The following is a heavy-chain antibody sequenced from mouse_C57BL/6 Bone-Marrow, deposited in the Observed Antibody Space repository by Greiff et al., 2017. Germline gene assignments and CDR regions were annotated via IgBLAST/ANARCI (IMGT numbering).Heavy chain of an antibody. CDR2: IYPGSGNA. Sequence: QVQLQQSGAELVRSGASVKLSCKASGYTFTDYYITWVKQRPGQGLEWIARIYPGSGNAYYNEKFKGKATLTAEKSSSTAYMQLSSLTSEDSAVYFCARWGGGYPWFAYCGQGTLVTGSA. D-gene: IGHD2-2*01. V-gene: IGHV1-76*01. J-gene: IGHJ3*01. CDR3: ARWGGGYPWFAY. CDR1: GYTFTDYY.